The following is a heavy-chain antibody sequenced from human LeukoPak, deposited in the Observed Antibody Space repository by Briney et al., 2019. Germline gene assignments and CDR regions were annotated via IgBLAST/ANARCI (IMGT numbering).Heavy chain of an antibody. Sequence: GGSLRLSCAASGFTFSSYWMHWVRQAPGKGLVWVSRIFSDASSTNYADSVKGRFTISSDNAKSTLYLQMNSLRADDTAVYYCARVLPNSGRYFDYWGQGTLVTVSS. CDR2: IFSDASST. CDR3: ARVLPNSGRYFDY. CDR1: GFTFSSYW. V-gene: IGHV3-74*01. J-gene: IGHJ4*02. D-gene: IGHD6-19*01.